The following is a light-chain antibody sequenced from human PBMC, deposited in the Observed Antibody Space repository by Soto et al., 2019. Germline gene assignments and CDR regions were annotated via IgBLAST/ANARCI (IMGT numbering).Light chain of an antibody. CDR2: NSD. CDR1: SSNIGSNT. Sequence: QLVLTQPPSASGTPGQRVTISCSGSSSNIGSNTVNWYHQIPGTAPKLLIYNSDQRPSGVPDRFSGSKSGTSASLAISGLQSEDEADYYCAAWDGSLNVVVFGGGTKVTVL. V-gene: IGLV1-44*01. J-gene: IGLJ2*01. CDR3: AAWDGSLNVVV.